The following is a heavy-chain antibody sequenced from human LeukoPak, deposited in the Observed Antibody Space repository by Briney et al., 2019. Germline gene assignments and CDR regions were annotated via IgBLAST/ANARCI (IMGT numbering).Heavy chain of an antibody. Sequence: GESLKISCKGSGYSFTNYWIGWVRQMPGKGLEWMGIIYPGDSDTRYSPSFQGQVTISADKSISTAYLQWSSLKASDTAMYYCARLSLAAYSSSLPFDYWGQGTLVTVSS. CDR1: GYSFTNYW. CDR3: ARLSLAAYSSSLPFDY. CDR2: IYPGDSDT. V-gene: IGHV5-51*01. D-gene: IGHD6-6*01. J-gene: IGHJ4*02.